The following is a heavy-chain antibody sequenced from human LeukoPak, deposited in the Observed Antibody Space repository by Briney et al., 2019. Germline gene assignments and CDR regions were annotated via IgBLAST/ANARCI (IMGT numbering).Heavy chain of an antibody. CDR3: ARGYGDYDHFDY. CDR2: IYHSGST. CDR1: GYSISSGYY. J-gene: IGHJ4*02. V-gene: IGHV4-38-2*02. D-gene: IGHD4-17*01. Sequence: SETLSLTCTVSGYSISSGYYWGWIRQPPGKGLEWIGSIYHSGSTYYNPSLKSRVTISVDTSKNQFSLKLSSVTAADTAVYYCARGYGDYDHFDYWGQGTLVTVSS.